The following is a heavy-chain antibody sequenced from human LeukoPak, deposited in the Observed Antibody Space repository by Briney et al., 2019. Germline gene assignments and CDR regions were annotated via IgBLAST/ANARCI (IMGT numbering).Heavy chain of an antibody. CDR1: GFTFSYFG. CDR3: AKDAQRGFDYSNSLEY. J-gene: IGHJ1*01. D-gene: IGHD4-11*01. Sequence: GGSLRLSCAAPGFTFSYFGFHWVRQAPGKGLEWVAVIWSDGTNKYYGDSVKGRFIIYRDDSHNTVYLQMNSLRVQDTAIYYCAKDAQRGFDYSNSLEYWGQGSLVTVSS. V-gene: IGHV3-33*06. CDR2: IWSDGTNK.